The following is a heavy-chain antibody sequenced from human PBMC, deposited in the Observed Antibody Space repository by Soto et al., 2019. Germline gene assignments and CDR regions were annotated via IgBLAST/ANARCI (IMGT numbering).Heavy chain of an antibody. D-gene: IGHD5-12*01. CDR2: ISGGGNDR. V-gene: IGHV3-23*01. CDR3: ARSLCMVARDNEPFDY. Sequence: VQLLESGGSLVQPGGSLTLSCAASGFPFSSYAMSWVRQTPEKGLEWVAGISGGGNDRYYADFVQGRFTFSRDNSRNILYLQMTSVTADDTAMYFCARSLCMVARDNEPFDYWGQGTLVTVS. J-gene: IGHJ4*02. CDR1: GFPFSSYA.